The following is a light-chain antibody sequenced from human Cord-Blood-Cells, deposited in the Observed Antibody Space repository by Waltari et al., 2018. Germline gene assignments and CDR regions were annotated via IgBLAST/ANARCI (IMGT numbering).Light chain of an antibody. J-gene: IGLJ3*02. V-gene: IGLV2-23*01. CDR2: EGS. Sequence: QSALTQPASVSGSPGQSITISCTGTSSDVGRYNLVSRYQKHPGKAPKLMIYEGSKRPSGVSNRCSGSKSGNTASLTISGLQAEDEADYYCCSYAGSSTWVFGGGTKLTVL. CDR1: SSDVGRYNL. CDR3: CSYAGSSTWV.